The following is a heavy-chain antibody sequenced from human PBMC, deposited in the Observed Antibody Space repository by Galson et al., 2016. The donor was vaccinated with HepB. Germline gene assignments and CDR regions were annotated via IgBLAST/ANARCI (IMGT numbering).Heavy chain of an antibody. CDR1: GFTFSSYW. CDR3: ARVGLCDGGGGGDCVAHY. J-gene: IGHJ4*02. Sequence: SLRLSCAASGFTFSSYWMNWVRQAPGKGLEWVASIKQDGSEKYYVDSVKGRFTISRDNAKNSLYLQMNSLRAEDTAVYYCARVGLCDGGGGGDCVAHYWGQGTLVTVSS. D-gene: IGHD2-21*02. CDR2: IKQDGSEK. V-gene: IGHV3-7*04.